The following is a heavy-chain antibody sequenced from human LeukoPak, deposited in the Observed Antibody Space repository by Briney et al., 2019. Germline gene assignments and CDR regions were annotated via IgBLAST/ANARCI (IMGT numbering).Heavy chain of an antibody. V-gene: IGHV3-48*01. Sequence: PGGSLRLSCAASGFTFSSYSMNWVRQAPGKGLEWVSYISSSSSTIYYADSVKGRCTISRDNAKNSLYLQMNSLRAEDTAVYYCARDGGYSYGLSEYYYYYGMDVWGQGTTVTVSS. CDR2: ISSSSSTI. J-gene: IGHJ6*02. CDR1: GFTFSSYS. D-gene: IGHD5-18*01. CDR3: ARDGGYSYGLSEYYYYYGMDV.